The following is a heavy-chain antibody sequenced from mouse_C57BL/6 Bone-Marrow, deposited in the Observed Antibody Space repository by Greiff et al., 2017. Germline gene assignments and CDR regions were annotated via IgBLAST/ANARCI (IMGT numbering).Heavy chain of an antibody. D-gene: IGHD1-1*01. CDR3: ARLRSYFDY. V-gene: IGHV5-17*01. CDR1: GFTFSDYG. CDR2: ISSGSSTI. Sequence: DVMLVESGGGLVKPGGSLKLSCAASGFTFSDYGMHWVRQAPEKGLEWVAYISSGSSTIYYADTGKGRFTISRDNVKNTLFLQMTRLMSENTAMYYCARLRSYFDYWGQGTTLTGSS. J-gene: IGHJ2*01.